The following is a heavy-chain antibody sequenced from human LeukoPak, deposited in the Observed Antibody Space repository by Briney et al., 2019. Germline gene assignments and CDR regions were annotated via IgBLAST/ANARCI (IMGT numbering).Heavy chain of an antibody. D-gene: IGHD1-1*01. CDR1: GFTFSSYS. Sequence: GGSLRLSCAASGFTFSSYSMNWVRQAPGKGLEWVSSISSSSSYIYYADSVKGRFTISRDNAKNSLYLQMNSLRAEDTAVYYCARADDNYYYYYMDVWGKGTTVTVSS. V-gene: IGHV3-21*01. CDR3: ARADDNYYYYYMDV. CDR2: ISSSSSYI. J-gene: IGHJ6*03.